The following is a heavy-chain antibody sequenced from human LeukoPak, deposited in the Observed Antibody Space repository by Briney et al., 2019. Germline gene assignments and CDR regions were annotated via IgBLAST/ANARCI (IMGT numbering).Heavy chain of an antibody. V-gene: IGHV3-53*01. CDR1: GFTVSSNY. Sequence: GGSLRLSCAASGFTVSSNYMSWVRQAPGKGLEWVSVIYSGGSTYYADSVKGRFTISRDNSKNTLYLQMNSLRAEDTAVYYCARGVGPRGVGWFDPWGQGTLVTVSS. CDR2: IYSGGST. J-gene: IGHJ5*02. CDR3: ARGVGPRGVGWFDP. D-gene: IGHD2-15*01.